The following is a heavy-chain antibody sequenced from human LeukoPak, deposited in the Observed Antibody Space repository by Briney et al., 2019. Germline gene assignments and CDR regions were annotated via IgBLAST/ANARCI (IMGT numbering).Heavy chain of an antibody. Sequence: SETLSLTCTVSGGSISSYYWSWIRQPPGKGLEWIGYIYYSGSTNYNPSLKSRVTISVDTSKNQFSLKLSSVTAADTAVYYCARGLGYYDSSYNWFDPWGQGTLVTVSS. V-gene: IGHV4-59*12. CDR2: IYYSGST. D-gene: IGHD3-22*01. CDR1: GGSISSYY. CDR3: ARGLGYYDSSYNWFDP. J-gene: IGHJ5*02.